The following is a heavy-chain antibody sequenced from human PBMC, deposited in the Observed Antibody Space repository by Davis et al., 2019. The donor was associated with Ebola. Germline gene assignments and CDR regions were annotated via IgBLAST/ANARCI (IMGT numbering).Heavy chain of an antibody. CDR1: GGSFSGYY. CDR2: INHSGST. Sequence: MPSETLSLTCAVYGGSFSGYYWSWIRQPPGKGLEWIGEINHSGSTNYNPSLKSRVTISVDTSKNQFSLKLSSVTAADTAVYYCALTRRYYYYYGMDVWGKGTTVTVSS. V-gene: IGHV4-34*01. J-gene: IGHJ6*04. CDR3: ALTRRYYYYYGMDV.